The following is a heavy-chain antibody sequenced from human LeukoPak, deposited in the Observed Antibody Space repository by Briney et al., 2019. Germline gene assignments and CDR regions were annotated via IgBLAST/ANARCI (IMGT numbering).Heavy chain of an antibody. CDR1: GFKFSNYW. Sequence: PGGSLRLPCAVSGFKFSNYWMNWVRQVPGKGLMWVAHINTNGDSANYADSVKGRFTISRDNAKSTLSLQMNSLRAEDTAIYYCVRDNAYTFDYWGQGTLVTVSS. J-gene: IGHJ4*01. D-gene: IGHD5-24*01. CDR2: INTNGDSA. CDR3: VRDNAYTFDY. V-gene: IGHV3-74*01.